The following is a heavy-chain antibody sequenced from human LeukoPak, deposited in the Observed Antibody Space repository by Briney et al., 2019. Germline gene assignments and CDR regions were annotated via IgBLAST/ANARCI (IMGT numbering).Heavy chain of an antibody. CDR1: GYTLTELS. D-gene: IGHD3-16*02. Sequence: ASVKVSCKVSGYTLTELSMHWVRQAPGKGLEWMGGFDPEDGETIYAQKFQGRVTMTEDTSTDTAYMELSSLRSEDTAVYYCATSAHGYDYVWGSYRRFDYWGQGTLVTVSS. V-gene: IGHV1-24*01. CDR3: ATSAHGYDYVWGSYRRFDY. J-gene: IGHJ4*02. CDR2: FDPEDGET.